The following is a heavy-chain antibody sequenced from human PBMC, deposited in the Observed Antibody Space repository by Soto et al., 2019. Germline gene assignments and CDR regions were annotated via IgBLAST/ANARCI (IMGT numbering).Heavy chain of an antibody. Sequence: QVQLQQSAPGLVKPSGTLSLTCAVSVGSISSTNWWTWVRQPPGKGLEWLGEIYHTGSTNYNPSLKSRVTISVDKSKNQFSLRLFSVTAADTAVYYCGAHAGATYSPLDYWGRGTLVTVSS. J-gene: IGHJ4*02. CDR2: IYHTGST. CDR1: VGSISSTNW. V-gene: IGHV4-4*02. CDR3: GAHAGATYSPLDY. D-gene: IGHD4-4*01.